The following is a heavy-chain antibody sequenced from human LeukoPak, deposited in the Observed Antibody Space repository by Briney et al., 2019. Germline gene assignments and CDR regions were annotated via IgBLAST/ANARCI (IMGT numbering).Heavy chain of an antibody. J-gene: IGHJ4*02. CDR3: ARQGCSGGSCYPTPFDY. Sequence: GESLKISCNGSGYSFTSYWIGWVRQMPGKGLEWMGIIYPGDSDTRYSPSFQGQVTISADKSISTAYLQWSSLKASDTAMYYCARQGCSGGSCYPTPFDYWGQGTLVTVSS. D-gene: IGHD2-15*01. CDR2: IYPGDSDT. CDR1: GYSFTSYW. V-gene: IGHV5-51*01.